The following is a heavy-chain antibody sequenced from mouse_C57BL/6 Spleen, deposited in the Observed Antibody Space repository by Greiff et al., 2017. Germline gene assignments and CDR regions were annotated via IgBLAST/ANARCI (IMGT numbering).Heavy chain of an antibody. V-gene: IGHV1-18*01. Sequence: VQLQQSGPELVKPGASVKISCKASGYTFTDYNMNWVKQSHGKGLEWIGDINPKNGDTNYNEKFKGKATLTVDKSSSTAYMELRSLTSEDTAVYYCARSGYYDLHYFDYWGQGTTLTVAS. D-gene: IGHD2-4*01. CDR3: ARSGYYDLHYFDY. J-gene: IGHJ2*01. CDR1: GYTFTDYN. CDR2: INPKNGDT.